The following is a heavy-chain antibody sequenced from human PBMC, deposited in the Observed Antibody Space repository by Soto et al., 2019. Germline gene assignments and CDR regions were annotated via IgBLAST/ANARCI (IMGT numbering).Heavy chain of an antibody. Sequence: QVQLQESGPGLVKPSETLSLTCTVSGGSISSYYWSWIRQPPEKGLESLGYIYYSGSTNYITSLMSRVTISVDTSKNRFSLKLSSVTAADTAVYYCARRYGASCDYWGHGTLVTVSS. CDR3: ARRYGASCDY. CDR2: IYYSGST. CDR1: GGSISSYY. D-gene: IGHD4-17*01. V-gene: IGHV4-59*01. J-gene: IGHJ4*01.